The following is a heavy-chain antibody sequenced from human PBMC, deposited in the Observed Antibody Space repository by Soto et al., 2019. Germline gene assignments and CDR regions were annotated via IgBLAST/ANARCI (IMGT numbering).Heavy chain of an antibody. CDR3: ATPACAATWCSPSHNLDH. CDR1: GGTFVRHV. Sequence: QVQLVQSGAEVKKPESSVKVSCKTSGGTFVRHVISWVRQAPGQGPEWMGKINPLSGIPNYAQKFQDRVTFTADTYSSTAYMELISLRSDDTAVYYCATPACAATWCSPSHNLDHWGQGTLVTVSS. D-gene: IGHD2-8*02. V-gene: IGHV1-69*09. J-gene: IGHJ4*02. CDR2: INPLSGIP.